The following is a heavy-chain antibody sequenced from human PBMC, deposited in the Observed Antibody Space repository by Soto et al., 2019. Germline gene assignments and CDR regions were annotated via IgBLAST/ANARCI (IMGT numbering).Heavy chain of an antibody. CDR3: AREAEGELLLSRYYYGMDV. Sequence: GGSLRLSCAASGFTFSSYSMNWVRQAPGKGLEWVSYISSSSSTIYYADSVKGRFTISRDNAKNSLYLQMNSLRAEDTAVYYCAREAEGELLLSRYYYGMDVWGQGTTVTVSS. CDR1: GFTFSSYS. V-gene: IGHV3-48*01. J-gene: IGHJ6*02. D-gene: IGHD1-26*01. CDR2: ISSSSSTI.